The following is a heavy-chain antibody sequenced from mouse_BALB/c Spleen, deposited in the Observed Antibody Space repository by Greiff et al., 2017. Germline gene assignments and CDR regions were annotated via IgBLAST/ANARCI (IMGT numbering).Heavy chain of an antibody. CDR3: AREIYYGSRGYFDV. D-gene: IGHD1-1*01. Sequence: VQLQQSGPGLVKPSQTVSLTCTVTGISITTGNYRWSWIRQFPGNKLEWIGYIYYSGTITYNPSLTSRTTITRDTSKNQFFLEMNSLTAEDTATYYCAREIYYGSRGYFDVWGAGTTVTVSS. J-gene: IGHJ1*01. CDR2: IYYSGTI. V-gene: IGHV3-5*02. CDR1: GISITTGNYR.